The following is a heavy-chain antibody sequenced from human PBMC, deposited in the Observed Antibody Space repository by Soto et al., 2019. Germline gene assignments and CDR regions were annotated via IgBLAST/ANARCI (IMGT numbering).Heavy chain of an antibody. Sequence: EVQLVESGGGLIQPGGSLRLSCAASGFTVSSNYMSWVRQAPGKGLEWVSVIYSGGSTHYADSVKGRFTISRDNAKNTLXXQMNSLRAEDTAVYYCARAPNAIFGVEIYYYGMDVWGQGTTVTVSS. CDR1: GFTVSSNY. D-gene: IGHD3-3*01. V-gene: IGHV3-53*01. CDR3: ARAPNAIFGVEIYYYGMDV. J-gene: IGHJ6*02. CDR2: IYSGGST.